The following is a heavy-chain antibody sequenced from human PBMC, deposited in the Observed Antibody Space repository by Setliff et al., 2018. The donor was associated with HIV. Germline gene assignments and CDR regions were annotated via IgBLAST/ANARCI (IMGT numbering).Heavy chain of an antibody. CDR3: ARGASSSAVYYYYYYMDL. J-gene: IGHJ6*03. CDR2: INTNTGNP. V-gene: IGHV7-4-1*02. D-gene: IGHD6-6*01. Sequence: ASVKVSCKASGYIFTNYAMNWVRQAPGQGPEWMGWINTNTGNPTYAQGFTGRFVLSLDTSVSTAYLQITSLKAEDTAVYYCARGASSSAVYYYYYYMDLWGEGTTVTVSS. CDR1: GYIFTNYA.